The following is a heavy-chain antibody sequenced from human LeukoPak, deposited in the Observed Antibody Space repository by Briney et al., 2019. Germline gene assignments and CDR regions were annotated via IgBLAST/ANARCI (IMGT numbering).Heavy chain of an antibody. D-gene: IGHD5-18*01. J-gene: IGHJ4*02. CDR1: GFTFSSYA. CDR3: ARGDTNFDY. V-gene: IGHV3-23*01. Sequence: GGSLRLSCAASGFTFSSYAMNWVRQAPGKGLEWVSVISGSGGSTYYADSVKGRFTISRDNSKNTLYLQMNSLRAEDTAVHYCARGDTNFDYWGQGTLVTVSS. CDR2: ISGSGGST.